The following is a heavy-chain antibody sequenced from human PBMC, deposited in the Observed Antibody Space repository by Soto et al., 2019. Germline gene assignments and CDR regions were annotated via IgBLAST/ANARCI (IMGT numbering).Heavy chain of an antibody. J-gene: IGHJ4*02. CDR3: AKDAGAASPLRADY. Sequence: KGLEWVGRIRSKANSYAPTYAASVNGRFTISRDDSKNTAYLQMNSLRADDTAVYYCAKDAGAASPLRADYWGQGTLVTVSS. V-gene: IGHV3-73*01. D-gene: IGHD1-26*01. CDR2: IRSKANSYAP.